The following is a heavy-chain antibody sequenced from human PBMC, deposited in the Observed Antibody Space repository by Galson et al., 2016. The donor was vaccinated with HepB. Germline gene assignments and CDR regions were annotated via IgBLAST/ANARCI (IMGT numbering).Heavy chain of an antibody. Sequence: SVKVSCKVSGYTFTRYGISWVRQAPGQGLEWMGWISAYNGNTNYAQKLQGRVTMTTETSTSTAYMELRSLRSDDTAVYYCARDPSALVVPAALEGMDLWGQGTTVTVSS. CDR1: GYTFTRYG. CDR3: ARDPSALVVPAALEGMDL. J-gene: IGHJ6*02. D-gene: IGHD2-2*01. V-gene: IGHV1-18*01. CDR2: ISAYNGNT.